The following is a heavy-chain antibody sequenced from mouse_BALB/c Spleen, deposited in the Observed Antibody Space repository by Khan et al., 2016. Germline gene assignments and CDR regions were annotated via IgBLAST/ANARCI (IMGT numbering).Heavy chain of an antibody. CDR1: GYSITSDYA. CDR3: ATTVVAPRFAY. Sequence: EVKLLESRPGLVKPSQSLSLTCTVTGYSITSDYAWNWIRQFPGNKLEWMGYISYSGSTSYNPSLKSRISITRDTSKNQFFLQLNSVTTEDTATYYCATTVVAPRFAYWGQGTLVTVSA. V-gene: IGHV3-2*02. CDR2: ISYSGST. D-gene: IGHD1-1*01. J-gene: IGHJ3*01.